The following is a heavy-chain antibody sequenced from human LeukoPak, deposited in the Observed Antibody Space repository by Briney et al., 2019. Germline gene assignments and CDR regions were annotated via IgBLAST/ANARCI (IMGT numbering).Heavy chain of an antibody. CDR3: ARHKRVAGYDY. Sequence: SETLSLTCTVSGGSISSYYWSWIRQPPGKGLEWIGYIYYSGSTNYNPSLKSRVTISVDTSKNQFSLKLSSVTAADTAVYYCARHKRVAGYDYWGQGTLVIVSS. CDR2: IYYSGST. J-gene: IGHJ4*02. CDR1: GGSISSYY. D-gene: IGHD6-19*01. V-gene: IGHV4-59*08.